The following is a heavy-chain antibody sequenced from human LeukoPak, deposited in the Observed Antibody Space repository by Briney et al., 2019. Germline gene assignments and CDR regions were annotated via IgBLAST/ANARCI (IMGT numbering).Heavy chain of an antibody. J-gene: IGHJ6*02. CDR2: ISYDGSNK. V-gene: IGHV3-30-3*01. CDR3: ARDLIRYLAVGSYYGMDV. CDR1: GFTFSSYA. D-gene: IGHD6-19*01. Sequence: PGRCLRLSRAASGFTFSSYAMHWVRQAPGTGLEWVAVISYDGSNKYYADSVKGRFTISRDNSKNTLYLQMNSLRAEDTAVYYCARDLIRYLAVGSYYGMDVWGQGTTVTVSS.